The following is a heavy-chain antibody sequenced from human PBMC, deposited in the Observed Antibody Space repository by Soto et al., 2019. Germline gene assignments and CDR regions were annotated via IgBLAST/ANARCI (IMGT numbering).Heavy chain of an antibody. V-gene: IGHV3-11*01. CDR1: TFTFSDYY. CDR2: ISGGGTSI. J-gene: IGHJ6*02. D-gene: IGHD3-16*01. CDR3: AKLGSLGHPYYYGMDV. Sequence: PGGSLRLSCVASTFTFSDYYMSWIRQAPGKGLEWVSYISGGGTSIYYADSVKGRFSVSRDNAKTSLYLQMNSLRAEDTAVYYCAKLGSLGHPYYYGMDVWGPGTTVTV.